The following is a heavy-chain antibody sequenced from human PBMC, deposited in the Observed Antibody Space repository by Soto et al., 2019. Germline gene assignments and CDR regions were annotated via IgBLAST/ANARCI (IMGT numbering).Heavy chain of an antibody. CDR2: ISGRGGNT. J-gene: IGHJ4*02. V-gene: IGHV3-23*01. CDR3: AKAGCSGGTCYLYYFDY. CDR1: GFTFSNYA. D-gene: IGHD2-15*01. Sequence: GGSLRLSCAASGFTFSNYAMIFFRQAPLKWLEWVSTISGRGGNTYYADSVKGRFTISRDNSRNTLYLQMDSLRVEDSAVYSCAKAGCSGGTCYLYYFDYWGQGALVTVSS.